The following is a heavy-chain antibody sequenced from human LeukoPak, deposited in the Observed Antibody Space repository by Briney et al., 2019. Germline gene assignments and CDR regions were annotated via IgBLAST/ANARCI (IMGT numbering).Heavy chain of an antibody. Sequence: SETLSLTCTVSGGSISSSSYYWGWIRQPPGKGLEWIGEIDHSGSTNYNPSLKSRVTISVDTSKNQFSLKLSSVTAADTAVYYCASFTITYNPFDYWGQGTLVTVSS. CDR2: IDHSGST. CDR1: GGSISSSSYY. CDR3: ASFTITYNPFDY. D-gene: IGHD3-10*01. V-gene: IGHV4-39*07. J-gene: IGHJ4*02.